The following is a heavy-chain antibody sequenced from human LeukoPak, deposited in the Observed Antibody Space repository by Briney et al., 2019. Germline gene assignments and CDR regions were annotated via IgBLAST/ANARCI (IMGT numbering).Heavy chain of an antibody. V-gene: IGHV3-7*01. Sequence: GGSLRLSCAASKFTFSIYFMSWVRQAPGKGLEWVAYMNQLGNEKNYLDSVKGRFTISRDNAKHSLYLQMNSVRAEDTAVYYCASGSYYYEFWGQGTLVTVSS. CDR2: MNQLGNEK. J-gene: IGHJ4*02. CDR3: ASGSYYYEF. D-gene: IGHD3-10*01. CDR1: KFTFSIYF.